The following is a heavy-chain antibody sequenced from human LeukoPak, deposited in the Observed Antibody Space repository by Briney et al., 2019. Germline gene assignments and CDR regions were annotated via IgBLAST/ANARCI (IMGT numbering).Heavy chain of an antibody. CDR1: GGSISSYY. Sequence: SETLSLTCTVSGGSISSYYWSWIRQPPGKGLEWIGYIYYSGSTNYNPSLKSRVTISVDTSKNQFSLKLSSVTAADTAVYYCAREVVVVPAATQTYYYYGMDVWGQGTTVTVSS. V-gene: IGHV4-59*01. CDR2: IYYSGST. CDR3: AREVVVVPAATQTYYYYGMDV. D-gene: IGHD2-2*01. J-gene: IGHJ6*02.